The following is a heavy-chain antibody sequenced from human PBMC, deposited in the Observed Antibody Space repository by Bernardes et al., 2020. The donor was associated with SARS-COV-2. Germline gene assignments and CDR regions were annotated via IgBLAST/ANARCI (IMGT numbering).Heavy chain of an antibody. V-gene: IGHV3-74*01. D-gene: IGHD1-20*01. J-gene: IGHJ4*02. CDR1: GFNFGDYV. Sequence: GGSLRLSCAASGFNFGDYVMHWVRQAPGQGLVWVSRISHDAAIATYAESVKGRFTVFRDNAKNTLYQQMNSLRAEDTAVYYCSRDVNFNFFDYWGQGSHVTDSS. CDR3: SRDVNFNFFDY. CDR2: ISHDAAIA.